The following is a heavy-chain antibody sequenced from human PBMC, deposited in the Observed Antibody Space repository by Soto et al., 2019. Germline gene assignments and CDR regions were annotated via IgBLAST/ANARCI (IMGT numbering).Heavy chain of an antibody. D-gene: IGHD3-22*01. J-gene: IGHJ4*02. CDR2: ISYDGSNK. CDR3: AKGTYYYDSSGYQAPFDY. CDR1: GFTFSSYG. Sequence: LRLSCAASGFTFSSYGMHWVRQAPGKGLEWVAVISYDGSNKYYADSVKGRFTISRDNSKNTLYLQMNSLRAEDTAVYYCAKGTYYYDSSGYQAPFDYWGQGTLVTVSS. V-gene: IGHV3-30*18.